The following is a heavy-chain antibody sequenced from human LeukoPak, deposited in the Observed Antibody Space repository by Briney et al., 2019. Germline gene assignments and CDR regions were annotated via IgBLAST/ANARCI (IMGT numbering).Heavy chain of an antibody. CDR3: ARQYSSGWYYYYGLDV. CDR1: GDGVSSNSGA. J-gene: IGHJ6*02. D-gene: IGHD6-25*01. Sequence: SQTLSLTCAISGDGVSSNSGAWNWIRQSPSRGLEWLGRTYYRSKWYNDYAVSVKSRITINPDTSKNQFSLQLNSVTPEDTAVYYCARQYSSGWYYYYGLDVWGQGTTVTVSS. CDR2: TYYRSKWYN. V-gene: IGHV6-1*01.